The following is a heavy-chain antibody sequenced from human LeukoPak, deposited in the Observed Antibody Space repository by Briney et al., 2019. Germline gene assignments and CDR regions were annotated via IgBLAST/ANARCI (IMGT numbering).Heavy chain of an antibody. CDR3: ARADSSGSDAFDI. CDR1: GGSISSYY. J-gene: IGHJ3*02. CDR2: IYYSGST. D-gene: IGHD3-22*01. Sequence: SETPSLTCTVSGGSISSYYWSWIRQPPGKGLEWIGYIYYSGSTNYNPSLKSRVTISVDTSRNQFSLKLSSVTAADTAVYYCARADSSGSDAFDIWGQGTMVTVSS. V-gene: IGHV4-59*01.